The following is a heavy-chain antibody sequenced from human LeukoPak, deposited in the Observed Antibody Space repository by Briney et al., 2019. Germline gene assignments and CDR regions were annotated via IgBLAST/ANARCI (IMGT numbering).Heavy chain of an antibody. CDR2: ISSSSSYI. CDR1: GFTFSSYS. CDR3: ARDRHPCGYSSGCSDY. D-gene: IGHD6-19*01. V-gene: IGHV3-21*01. J-gene: IGHJ4*02. Sequence: PGGSLRLSSAASGFTFSSYSMNWVRQAPGKGLEWVSSISSSSSYIYYADSVKGRFTISRDNAKNSLYLQMNSLRAEDTAVYYCARDRHPCGYSSGCSDYWGQGTLVTVSS.